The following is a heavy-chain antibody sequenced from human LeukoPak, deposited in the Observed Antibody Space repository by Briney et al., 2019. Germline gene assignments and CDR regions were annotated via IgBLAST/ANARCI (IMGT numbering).Heavy chain of an antibody. CDR3: ARDHCSSTSCYRGWFDP. Sequence: GGSLRLSCAASGFTFSSYAMHWVRQAPGKGLEWVAVISYDGSNKYYADSVKGRFTISRDNSKNTLYLQMNSLRAEDTAVYYCARDHCSSTSCYRGWFDPWGQGTLVTVSS. CDR1: GFTFSSYA. D-gene: IGHD2-2*01. CDR2: ISYDGSNK. V-gene: IGHV3-30-3*01. J-gene: IGHJ5*02.